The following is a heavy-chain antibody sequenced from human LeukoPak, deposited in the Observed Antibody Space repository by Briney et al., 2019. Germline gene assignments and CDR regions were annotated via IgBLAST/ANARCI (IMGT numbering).Heavy chain of an antibody. CDR3: ARAWRMVRGVIANNWFDP. D-gene: IGHD3-10*01. V-gene: IGHV3-11*01. CDR1: GFTFSDYY. Sequence: RAGGSLRLSCAASGFTFSDYYMSWIRQAPGKGLEWVSYISSSGSAIYYADSVKGRFTISRDNAKNSLYLQMNSLRAEDTAVYYCARAWRMVRGVIANNWFDPWGQGTLVTVSS. J-gene: IGHJ5*02. CDR2: ISSSGSAI.